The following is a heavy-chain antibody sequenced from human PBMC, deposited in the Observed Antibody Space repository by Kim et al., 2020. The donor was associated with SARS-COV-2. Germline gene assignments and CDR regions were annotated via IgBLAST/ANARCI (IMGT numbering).Heavy chain of an antibody. D-gene: IGHD6-13*01. CDR1: GFTFSSYG. CDR2: IWYDGRNK. CDR3: AKDGAAGSPTYYYYGMDV. J-gene: IGHJ6*02. V-gene: IGHV3-33*06. Sequence: GGSLRLSCAASGFTFSSYGMHWVRQAPGKGLEWVAVIWYDGRNKYYADSVKGRFTISRDNSKNTLYLQMNSLRAEDTAVYYCAKDGAAGSPTYYYYGMDVWGQGTTVTVSS.